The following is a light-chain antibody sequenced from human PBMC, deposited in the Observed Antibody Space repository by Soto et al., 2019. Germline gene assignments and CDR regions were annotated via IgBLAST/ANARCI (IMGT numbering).Light chain of an antibody. Sequence: QSVLTQPRSVSGSPAQSVTISCTGTSSDVGGYDYVSWYQQHPGKGTKLMIYDVSKRPSGVPDRFSGSKSGNTASLTITGLQADDEAVYYCCSDAGSYTYVFGTGTKVTVL. V-gene: IGLV2-11*01. CDR3: CSDAGSYTYV. J-gene: IGLJ1*01. CDR1: SSDVGGYDY. CDR2: DVS.